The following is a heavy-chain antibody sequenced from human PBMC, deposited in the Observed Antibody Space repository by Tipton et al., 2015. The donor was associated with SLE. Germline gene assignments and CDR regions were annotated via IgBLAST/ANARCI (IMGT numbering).Heavy chain of an antibody. Sequence: TLSLTCTVSGGSISSYYWSWIRQSPGKGLEWIGYIHYSGRTNYNTSLKSRVTISVDTSKNQFSLRLGSVTAADTAVYFCARAAWFGASPAFDYWGQGTLVTVSS. CDR2: IHYSGRT. D-gene: IGHD3-10*01. J-gene: IGHJ4*02. V-gene: IGHV4-59*01. CDR1: GGSISSYY. CDR3: ARAAWFGASPAFDY.